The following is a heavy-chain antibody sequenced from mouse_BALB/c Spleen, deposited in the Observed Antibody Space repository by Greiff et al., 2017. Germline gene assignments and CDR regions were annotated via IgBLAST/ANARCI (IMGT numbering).Heavy chain of an antibody. D-gene: IGHD2-3*01. Sequence: EVQLQQSGAELVKPGASVKLSCTASGFNIKDTYMHWVKQRPEQGLEWIGRIDPANGNTKYDPKFQGKATITADTSSNTAYLQLSSLTSEDTAVYYCARYDLCYAMDYWGQGTSVTVSS. CDR3: ARYDLCYAMDY. V-gene: IGHV14-3*02. CDR1: GFNIKDTY. J-gene: IGHJ4*01. CDR2: IDPANGNT.